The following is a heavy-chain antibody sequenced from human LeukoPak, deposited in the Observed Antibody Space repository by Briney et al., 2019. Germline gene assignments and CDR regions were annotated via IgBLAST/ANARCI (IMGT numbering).Heavy chain of an antibody. CDR1: GGSISSTTYY. CDR2: IYKTGST. CDR3: VKAAVAVDY. V-gene: IGHV4-39*07. Sequence: PSETLSLTCTASGGSISSTTYYWAWIRQPPGKGLEWIGSIYKTGSTNYNPSLKSRVTISLDKSKNQFSLKLTSVTAADTAVYYCVKAAVAVDYWGQGTLVTVSS. J-gene: IGHJ4*02. D-gene: IGHD6-19*01.